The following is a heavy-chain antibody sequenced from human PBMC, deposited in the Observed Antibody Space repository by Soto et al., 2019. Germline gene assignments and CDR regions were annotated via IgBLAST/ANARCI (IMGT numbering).Heavy chain of an antibody. J-gene: IGHJ4*02. D-gene: IGHD3-16*02. V-gene: IGHV3-30*19. CDR3: AREWNYRFDY. Sequence: PGRSLRLSCVASRFSLKSYAMHGSRQSTGRGLEWMAVISSGGTYQSYADSVRGRFTISRDNSNNTLYAQIDNLTTADTGVFYRAREWNYRFDYSSQAILVTVPS. CDR1: RFSLKSYA. CDR2: ISSGGTYQ.